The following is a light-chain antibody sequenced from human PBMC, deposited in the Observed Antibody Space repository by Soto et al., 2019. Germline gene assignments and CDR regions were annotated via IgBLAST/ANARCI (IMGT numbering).Light chain of an antibody. CDR1: SGHSNYA. CDR2: LNSDGSH. Sequence: QSVLTQSPSASASLGAAGKLTCTLSSGHSNYAIAWHQQQSEKGPRDLMKLNSDGSHSKGDGIPDRFSGSSSGAERYLTISSLPSEDEADYYCQTWGSGIVVFGGGTQVTVL. V-gene: IGLV4-69*01. CDR3: QTWGSGIVV. J-gene: IGLJ2*01.